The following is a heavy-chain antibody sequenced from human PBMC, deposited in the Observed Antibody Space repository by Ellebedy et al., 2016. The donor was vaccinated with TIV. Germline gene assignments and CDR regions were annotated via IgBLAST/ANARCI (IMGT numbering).Heavy chain of an antibody. V-gene: IGHV3-43D*03. D-gene: IGHD4-17*01. Sequence: PGGSLRLSCAASGFTFDDFAMHWVRQAPGKGLEWVSLISWDGGKTNYADSARGRFTISRDNGKDSLYLQMNRLRPEDTAFYYCVKGTRKSVTTSLDYWGQGTLVTVSS. CDR1: GFTFDDFA. J-gene: IGHJ4*02. CDR3: VKGTRKSVTTSLDY. CDR2: ISWDGGKT.